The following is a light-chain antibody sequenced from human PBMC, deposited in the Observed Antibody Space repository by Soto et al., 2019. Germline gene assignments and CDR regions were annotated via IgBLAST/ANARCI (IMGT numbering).Light chain of an antibody. CDR1: SGSVSTSYY. Sequence: QAVVTQEPSFSVSPGGTVTLTCGLSSGSVSTSYYPSWYQQTPGQAPRTLIYSTNIRSSGVPDRFSGSILGNKAALTITGAQADDESDYYCVLYIGSGISMFGGGTKLTV. J-gene: IGLJ3*02. CDR2: STN. CDR3: VLYIGSGISM. V-gene: IGLV8-61*01.